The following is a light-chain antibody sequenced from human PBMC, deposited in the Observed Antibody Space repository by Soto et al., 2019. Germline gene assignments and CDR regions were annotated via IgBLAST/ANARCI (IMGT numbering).Light chain of an antibody. CDR1: QSISSL. CDR2: DVS. Sequence: IQMIQSLSTLSASVGERVTITCRASQSISSLLAWYQQKPGKAPKLLTHDVSSLRSGVPSRFSGSGSGTDFTLTIDSLQPEDFATYYCQQSYNSPFNFGPGTKVDNK. CDR3: QQSYNSPFN. V-gene: IGKV1-39*01. J-gene: IGKJ3*01.